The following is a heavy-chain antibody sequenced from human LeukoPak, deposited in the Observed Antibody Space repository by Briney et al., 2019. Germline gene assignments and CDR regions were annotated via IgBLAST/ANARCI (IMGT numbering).Heavy chain of an antibody. J-gene: IGHJ5*02. V-gene: IGHV1-2*02. Sequence: ASVKVSCKASGYTFTGYYMHWVRQAPGQGLEWMGWINPNSGGTNYAQKFQGRVTMTRDTSISTACMELSRLRSDDTAVYYCAREVVVTALVRYNWFDPWGQGTLVTVSS. D-gene: IGHD2-21*02. CDR3: AREVVVTALVRYNWFDP. CDR1: GYTFTGYY. CDR2: INPNSGGT.